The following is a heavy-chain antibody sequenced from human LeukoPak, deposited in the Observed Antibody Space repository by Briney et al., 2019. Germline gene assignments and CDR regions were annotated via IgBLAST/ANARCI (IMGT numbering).Heavy chain of an antibody. Sequence: PSETLSLTCTVSGGSISSGDYYWSWIRQPPGKGLEWIGYIYYSGSTYYNPSLKSRVTISVDTSKNQFFLKLNSVTAADTAVYYCARGRPYSGGYHLDYWGQGTLVTVSP. CDR1: GGSISSGDYY. CDR2: IYYSGST. V-gene: IGHV4-30-4*01. D-gene: IGHD1-26*01. J-gene: IGHJ4*02. CDR3: ARGRPYSGGYHLDY.